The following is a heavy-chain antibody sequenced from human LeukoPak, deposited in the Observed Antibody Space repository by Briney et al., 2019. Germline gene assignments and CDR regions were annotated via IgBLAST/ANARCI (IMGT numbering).Heavy chain of an antibody. D-gene: IGHD2-2*01. Sequence: GGSLRLSCAASGFTFNSYSMNWVRQAPGQGLEWVSSISSSSSYIYYADSVKGRFTISRDNAKTSLYLQMNSLRAEDTAVYYCARAQGYCSSTSCFYYCDYWGQGTLVTVSS. CDR1: GFTFNSYS. CDR2: ISSSSSYI. V-gene: IGHV3-21*01. CDR3: ARAQGYCSSTSCFYYCDY. J-gene: IGHJ4*02.